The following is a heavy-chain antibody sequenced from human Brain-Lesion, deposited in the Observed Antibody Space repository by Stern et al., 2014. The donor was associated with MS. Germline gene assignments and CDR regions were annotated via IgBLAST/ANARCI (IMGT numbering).Heavy chain of an antibody. J-gene: IGHJ5*02. CDR1: GGSVSSTSYA. CDR2: IYYSGKT. V-gene: IGHV4-39*01. CDR3: AGEEDIRYCSGGSCTGNWFDP. Sequence: QVQLQESGPGLVKPSETLSLTCTVAGGSVSSTSYAWAWIRQPPGKGLEWIGTIYYSGKTYYSPSLKGRLPIFLDPPKNQFSRQLGSVTAADTAVYYCAGEEDIRYCSGGSCTGNWFDPWGQGTLVTVSS. D-gene: IGHD2-15*01.